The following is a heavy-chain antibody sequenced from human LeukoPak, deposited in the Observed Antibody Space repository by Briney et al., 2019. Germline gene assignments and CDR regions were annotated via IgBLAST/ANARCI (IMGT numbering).Heavy chain of an antibody. CDR1: GGSISSYY. D-gene: IGHD6-13*01. CDR2: IYYSGST. CDR3: ASLIAAAGTRDAFDI. V-gene: IGHV4-59*08. Sequence: SETLSLTCTVSGGSISSYYWSWIRQPPGKGLEWIGYIYYSGSTNYNPSLKSRVTISVDTSKYQFSLKLSSVTAADTAVYYCASLIAAAGTRDAFDIWGQGTMVTVSS. J-gene: IGHJ3*02.